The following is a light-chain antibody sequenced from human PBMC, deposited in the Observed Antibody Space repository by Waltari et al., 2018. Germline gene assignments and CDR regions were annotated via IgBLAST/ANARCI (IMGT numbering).Light chain of an antibody. J-gene: IGLJ2*01. V-gene: IGLV7-46*01. CDR2: DTS. CDR1: TGAVTSGHY. CDR3: LLFYNHLRI. Sequence: QAVVTQEPSLTVSPGGTVILTCGSSTGAVTSGHYPYWFPQKPGQAPRTLIYDTSDKHSWTPALFSGFRLGGKAALTLSGAQPEDEADYYCLLFYNHLRIFGGGTKLTVL.